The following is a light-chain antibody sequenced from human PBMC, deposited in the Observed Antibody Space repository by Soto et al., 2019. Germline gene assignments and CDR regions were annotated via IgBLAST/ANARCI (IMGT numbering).Light chain of an antibody. V-gene: IGLV1-44*01. Sequence: QSVLTQPPSVSGTLGQGVTISCSGSTSNIGENTVGWFQQLPGTAPKVLIYVTDKRPSGVPDRFSGSKSGTSAYLAISGLQSDDEADYFCAAWDGSLNGHVFGTGTKLTVL. J-gene: IGLJ1*01. CDR1: TSNIGENT. CDR2: VTD. CDR3: AAWDGSLNGHV.